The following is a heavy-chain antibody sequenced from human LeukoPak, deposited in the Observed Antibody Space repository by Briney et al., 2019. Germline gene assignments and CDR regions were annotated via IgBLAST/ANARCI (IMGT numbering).Heavy chain of an antibody. J-gene: IGHJ4*02. V-gene: IGHV3-23*01. CDR3: AKGVEVATPCYFDY. Sequence: GGSVRLSCAASGFTFSSYAMSWVRQAPGKGLEWVSAVSGGGGNTYYANSVKGRFTISRDNSKNTLYLQMNSLRAEDTAVYYCAKGVEVATPCYFDYWGQGTLVTVSS. D-gene: IGHD6-19*01. CDR2: VSGGGGNT. CDR1: GFTFSSYA.